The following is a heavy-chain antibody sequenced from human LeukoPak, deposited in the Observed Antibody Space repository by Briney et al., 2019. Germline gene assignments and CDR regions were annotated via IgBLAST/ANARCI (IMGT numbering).Heavy chain of an antibody. CDR2: ISGSGGST. V-gene: IGHV3-23*01. CDR3: AKGNVYGGNGMDV. J-gene: IGHJ6*02. CDR1: GFTFSSYG. Sequence: PGRSLRLSCAASGFTFSSYGMHWVRQAPGKGLEWVSDISGSGGSTYHADSVKGRFTISRDNSKNTLYLQMNSLRAEDTAVYYCAKGNVYGGNGMDVWGQGTTVTVSS. D-gene: IGHD4/OR15-4a*01.